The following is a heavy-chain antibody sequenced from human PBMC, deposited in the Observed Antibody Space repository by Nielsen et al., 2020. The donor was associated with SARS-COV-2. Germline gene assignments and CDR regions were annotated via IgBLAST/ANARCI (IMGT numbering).Heavy chain of an antibody. CDR1: GDSITSGGSH. V-gene: IGHV4-31*03. Sequence: LRLSCTVSGDSITSGGSHWSWIRHHPSRGLEWLGFTSYDGNTYSNPSLESRLIISVDTSENQFSLKLSSVTAADTAVYYCARRPLYDSSGYYSAYYYYYGMDVWGQGTTVTVSS. J-gene: IGHJ6*02. CDR3: ARRPLYDSSGYYSAYYYYYGMDV. CDR2: TSYDGNT. D-gene: IGHD3-22*01.